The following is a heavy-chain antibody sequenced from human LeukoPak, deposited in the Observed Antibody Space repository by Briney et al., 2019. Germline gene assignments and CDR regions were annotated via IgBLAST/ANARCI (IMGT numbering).Heavy chain of an antibody. J-gene: IGHJ6*02. V-gene: IGHV3-64*04. Sequence: GGSLRLSCSASGFIFSSYGMHWVRQAPGKALEYVSGISSNGGSTYYADSVKGTFTISRDNSKNSLYLQMSNLRAEDTAVYFCARGGGLGVWGQGATATVSS. CDR3: ARGGGLGV. D-gene: IGHD3-16*01. CDR1: GFIFSSYG. CDR2: ISSNGGST.